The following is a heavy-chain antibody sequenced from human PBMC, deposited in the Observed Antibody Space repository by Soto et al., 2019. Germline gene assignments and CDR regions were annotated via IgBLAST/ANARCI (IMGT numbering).Heavy chain of an antibody. V-gene: IGHV3-74*01. CDR2: INNDGSDT. J-gene: IGHJ4*02. CDR1: GFTFRYYW. CDR3: GSLFEF. Sequence: EVHLVESGGGLVQPGGSLRLSCAASGFTFRYYWLHWVRQVPGRGPVWVSGINNDGSDTFYADFVEGRFTISRDNAKNTVYLQMDSLRAEDTAVYYCGSLFEFWGQGTLVTVPS.